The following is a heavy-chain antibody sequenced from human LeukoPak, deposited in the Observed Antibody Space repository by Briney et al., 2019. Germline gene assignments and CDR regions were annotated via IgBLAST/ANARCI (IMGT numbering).Heavy chain of an antibody. CDR3: ARFIAVAGGGDAFDI. CDR2: ISYDGSNK. D-gene: IGHD6-19*01. V-gene: IGHV3-30*03. CDR1: GFTFSSYG. J-gene: IGHJ3*02. Sequence: GGSLRLSCAASGFTFSSYGMHWVRQAPGKGLEWVAVISYDGSNKYYADSVKGRFTISRDNSKNTLYLQMNSLRAEDTAVYYCARFIAVAGGGDAFDIWGQGTMVTVSS.